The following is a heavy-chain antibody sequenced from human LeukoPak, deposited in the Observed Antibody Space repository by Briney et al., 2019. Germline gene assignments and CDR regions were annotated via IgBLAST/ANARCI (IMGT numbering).Heavy chain of an antibody. V-gene: IGHV1-18*01. CDR2: IGTYNGNT. Sequence: ASVKVSCKASGYTVTNYGVSWVRQAPGQGLEWMGWIGTYNGNTNYAQKLQGRVTMTTDTSTSTAYMELRSLRSDDTAVYYCARDRRSSSSNSILFDYWGQGTVVTVSS. CDR1: GYTVTNYG. CDR3: ARDRRSSSSNSILFDY. J-gene: IGHJ4*02. D-gene: IGHD6-6*01.